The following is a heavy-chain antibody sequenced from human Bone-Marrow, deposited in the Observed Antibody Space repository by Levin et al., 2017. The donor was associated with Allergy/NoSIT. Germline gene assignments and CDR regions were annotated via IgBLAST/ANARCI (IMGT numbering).Heavy chain of an antibody. D-gene: IGHD5-12*01. Sequence: SETLSLTCTVSGGSISGGGYYWSWIRQHPGKGLEWIGYIYYSGNTYYNPSLKSRVIISVVTSKNQLSLKLTSETVADTTVYYCARFNGYDFDYWGQGTLVTVSS. CDR2: IYYSGNT. CDR1: GGSISGGGYY. J-gene: IGHJ4*02. CDR3: ARFNGYDFDY. V-gene: IGHV4-31*03.